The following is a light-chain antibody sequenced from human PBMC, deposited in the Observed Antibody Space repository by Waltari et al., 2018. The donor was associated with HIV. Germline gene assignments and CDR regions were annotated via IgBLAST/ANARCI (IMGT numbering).Light chain of an antibody. CDR1: TGSVSKNPY. J-gene: IGLJ3*02. CDR3: LLSYSGVRV. CDR2: DTE. V-gene: IGLV7-46*01. Sequence: QVVVTQEPSLSVSPGGTVTVTCASVTGSVSKNPYPHWIQFKPGQAPRTLSYDTEKRHPWTPGRFAGSLMGGRAALMLAGALPDDEADYYCLLSYSGVRVFGGGTKLTV.